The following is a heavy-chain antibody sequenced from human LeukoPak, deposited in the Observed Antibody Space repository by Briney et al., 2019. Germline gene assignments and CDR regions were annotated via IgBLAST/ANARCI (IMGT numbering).Heavy chain of an antibody. CDR3: ARVRDYYDSRGYYFEYFDH. V-gene: IGHV3-21*01. D-gene: IGHD3-22*01. J-gene: IGHJ1*01. CDR2: ISSSSSYI. Sequence: GGSLRLSCAASGFTFSSYSMNWVRQAPGKGLEWVSSISSSSSYIYYADSVKGRFTISRDNAKNSLYLQMNSLRAEDTAVYYCARVRDYYDSRGYYFEYFDHWGQGTLVTVSS. CDR1: GFTFSSYS.